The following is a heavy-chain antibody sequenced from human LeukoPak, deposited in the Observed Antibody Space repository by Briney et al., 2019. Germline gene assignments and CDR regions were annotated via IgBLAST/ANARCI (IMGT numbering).Heavy chain of an antibody. Sequence: SETLSLTCAVYGGSFSGYYWSWIRQPPGKGLEWIGSIYYSGSTYYNPSLKSRVTISVDTSKNQFSLKLSSVTAADTAVYYCARVIVGATDAFDIWGQGTMVTVSS. CDR2: IYYSGST. D-gene: IGHD1-26*01. CDR3: ARVIVGATDAFDI. J-gene: IGHJ3*02. CDR1: GGSFSGYY. V-gene: IGHV4-34*01.